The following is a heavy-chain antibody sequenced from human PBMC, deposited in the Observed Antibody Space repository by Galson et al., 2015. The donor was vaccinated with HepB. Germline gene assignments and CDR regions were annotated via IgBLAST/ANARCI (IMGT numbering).Heavy chain of an antibody. CDR2: ISTSNGYT. J-gene: IGHJ6*02. CDR3: ARHCSSISCHSPLSYFYYGMDV. Sequence: SLRLSCAGSGLNFSDYYMSWIRQAPGKGLEWVSYISTSNGYTAYADSVKGRFTISRDNAKNSLYLQMNSLRAEDTAVYYCARHCSSISCHSPLSYFYYGMDVWGQGTTVSVSS. D-gene: IGHD2-2*02. CDR1: GLNFSDYY. V-gene: IGHV3-11*06.